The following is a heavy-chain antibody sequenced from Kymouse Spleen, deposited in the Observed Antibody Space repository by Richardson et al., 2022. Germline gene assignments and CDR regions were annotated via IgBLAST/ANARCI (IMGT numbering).Heavy chain of an antibody. V-gene: IGHV3-33*01. CDR2: IWYDGSNK. CDR3: ASTVTTSYYGMDV. Sequence: QVQLVESGGGVVQPGRSLRLSCAASGFTFSSYGMHWVRQAPGKGLEWVAVIWYDGSNKYYADSVKGRFTISRDNSKNTLYLQMNSLRAEDTAVYYCASTVTTSYYGMDVWGQGTTVTVSS. CDR1: GFTFSSYG. J-gene: IGHJ6*02. D-gene: IGHD4-11,IGHD4-11*01.